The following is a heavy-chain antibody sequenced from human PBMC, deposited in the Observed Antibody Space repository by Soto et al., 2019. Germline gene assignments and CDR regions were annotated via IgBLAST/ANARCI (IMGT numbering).Heavy chain of an antibody. J-gene: IGHJ6*03. Sequence: PSETLSLTCTVSGGSISGYYWSWIRQPPGKGLEWIGYIYYSGSTNYNPSLKSRVTISVDTSKNQFSLKLSSVTAADTAVYYCAREGCSGGSCYPGYMDVWGKGTTVTVSS. V-gene: IGHV4-59*01. CDR3: AREGCSGGSCYPGYMDV. CDR2: IYYSGST. D-gene: IGHD2-15*01. CDR1: GGSISGYY.